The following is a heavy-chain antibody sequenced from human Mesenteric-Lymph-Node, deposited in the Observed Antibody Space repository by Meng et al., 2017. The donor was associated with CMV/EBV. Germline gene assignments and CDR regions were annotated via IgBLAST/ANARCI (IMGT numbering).Heavy chain of an antibody. Sequence: SETLSLTCTVSGGSISSYYWSWIRQPPGKVLEWIGYIYYSGGTNYNPSLKSRVTISVDTSKNQFSLKLSSVTAADTAVYYCARDKKQLKNWGQGTLVTVSS. J-gene: IGHJ4*02. D-gene: IGHD6-13*01. CDR2: IYYSGGT. CDR3: ARDKKQLKN. CDR1: GGSISSYY. V-gene: IGHV4-59*12.